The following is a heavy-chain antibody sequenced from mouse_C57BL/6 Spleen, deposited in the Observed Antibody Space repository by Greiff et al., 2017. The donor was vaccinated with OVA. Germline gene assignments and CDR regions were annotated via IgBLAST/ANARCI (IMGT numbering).Heavy chain of an antibody. CDR2: ISSGSSTI. CDR3: ARNYYGSSYLYYFDY. D-gene: IGHD1-1*01. V-gene: IGHV5-17*01. CDR1: GFTFSDYG. J-gene: IGHJ2*01. Sequence: VQLKESGGGLVKPGGSLKLSCAASGFTFSDYGMHWVRQAPEKGLEWVAYISSGSSTIYYADTVKGRFTISRDNAKNTLFLQMTSLRSEDTAMYYCARNYYGSSYLYYFDYWGQGTTLTVSS.